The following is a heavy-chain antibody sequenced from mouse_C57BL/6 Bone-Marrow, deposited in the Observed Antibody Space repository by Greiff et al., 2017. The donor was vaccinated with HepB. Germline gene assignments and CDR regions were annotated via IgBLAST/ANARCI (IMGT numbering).Heavy chain of an antibody. CDR3: ARLEAY. V-gene: IGHV5-12*01. Sequence: EVKLVESGGGLVQPGGSLKLSCAASGFTFSDYYMYWVRQTPEKRLEWVAYISNGGGSTYYPDTVKGRFTISRDNAKNTLYLRMSRLKSEDTAMYYCARLEAYWGQGTLVTVSA. CDR1: GFTFSDYY. CDR2: ISNGGGST. J-gene: IGHJ3*01.